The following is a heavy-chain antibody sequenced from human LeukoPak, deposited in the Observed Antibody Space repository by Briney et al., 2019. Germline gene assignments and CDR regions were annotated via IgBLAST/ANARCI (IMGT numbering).Heavy chain of an antibody. CDR1: GFTFSSYG. J-gene: IGHJ4*02. D-gene: IGHD6-19*01. CDR2: IRYDGSNK. CDR3: ARRSSGWYARGTFDY. Sequence: GGSLRLSCAASGFTFSSYGMHWVRQAPGKGLEWVAFIRYDGSNKYYADSVEGRFTISRDNSKNTLYLQMNSLRAEDTAVYYCARRSSGWYARGTFDYWGQGTLFTVSS. V-gene: IGHV3-30*02.